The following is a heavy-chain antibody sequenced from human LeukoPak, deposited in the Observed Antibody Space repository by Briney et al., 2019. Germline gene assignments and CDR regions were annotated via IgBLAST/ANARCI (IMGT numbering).Heavy chain of an antibody. CDR3: ARLSRHWSGYFYYYYGMDV. V-gene: IGHV4-59*08. CDR1: GGSISSYY. J-gene: IGHJ6*02. D-gene: IGHD3-3*01. Sequence: SETLSLTCTVSGGSISSYYWSWIRQPPGKGLEWIGYIYYSGSTYYNPSLKSRVTISVDTSKNQFSLKLSSVTAADTAVYYCARLSRHWSGYFYYYYGMDVWGQGTTVTVSS. CDR2: IYYSGST.